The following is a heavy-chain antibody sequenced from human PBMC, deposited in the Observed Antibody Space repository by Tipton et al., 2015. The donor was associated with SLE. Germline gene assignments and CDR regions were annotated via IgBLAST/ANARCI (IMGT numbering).Heavy chain of an antibody. CDR3: ARDALYYRNAFDI. CDR1: GGSISSSSYY. J-gene: IGHJ3*02. Sequence: TLSLTCTVSGGSISSSSYYWGWIRQPAGEGLEWIGRIFTSGNTNYNPSLKSRVTISVDTSKNQFSLELSSVTAADTAVYFCARDALYYRNAFDIWGQGTMVTVSS. D-gene: IGHD1-14*01. CDR2: IFTSGNT. V-gene: IGHV4-61*02.